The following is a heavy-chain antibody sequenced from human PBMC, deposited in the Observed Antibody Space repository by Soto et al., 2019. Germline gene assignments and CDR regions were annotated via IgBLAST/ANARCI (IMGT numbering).Heavy chain of an antibody. CDR1: GGTFSSYA. CDR3: ARREPYGSGSLD. D-gene: IGHD3-10*01. CDR2: IIPIFGTA. J-gene: IGHJ4*02. Sequence: QVQLVQSGAEVKKPGSSVKVSCKASGGTFSSYAISWVRQAPGQGLEWMGGIIPIFGTANYAQKFQGRVTIXAXXSTSTAYMELSSLRSEDTAVYYCARREPYGSGSLDWGQGTLVTVSS. V-gene: IGHV1-69*12.